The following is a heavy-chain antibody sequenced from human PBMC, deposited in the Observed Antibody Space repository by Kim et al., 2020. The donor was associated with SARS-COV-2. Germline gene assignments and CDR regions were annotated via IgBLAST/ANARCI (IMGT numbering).Heavy chain of an antibody. CDR2: IYYSGST. CDR3: ARSSGYDGYYYYYMDV. Sequence: SETPSLTCTVSGGSISSYYWSWIRQPPGKGLEWIGYIYYSGSTNYNPSLKSRVTISVDTSKNQFSLKLSSVTAADTAVYYCARSSGYDGYYYYYMDVWG. CDR1: GGSISSYY. D-gene: IGHD5-12*01. J-gene: IGHJ6*03. V-gene: IGHV4-59*01.